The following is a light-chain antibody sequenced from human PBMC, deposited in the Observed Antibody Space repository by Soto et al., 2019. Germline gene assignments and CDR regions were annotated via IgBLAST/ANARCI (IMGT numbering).Light chain of an antibody. Sequence: EIVLTQSPVTLSLSPCEIATLSFRASQSVSSSYLAWYQQKPGQSPRLLIYCASSRATGIPDRFSGSGSGTDFTLTISRLEPEDFAVYYCQQYGSSPTFGQGTRLEIK. CDR2: CAS. CDR1: QSVSSSY. V-gene: IGKV3-20*01. J-gene: IGKJ5*01. CDR3: QQYGSSPT.